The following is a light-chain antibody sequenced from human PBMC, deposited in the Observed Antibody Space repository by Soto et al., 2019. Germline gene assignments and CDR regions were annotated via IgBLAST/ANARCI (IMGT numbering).Light chain of an antibody. J-gene: IGKJ2*01. CDR1: QSISSW. V-gene: IGKV1-5*01. Sequence: DIQMTQSPSTLSASVGDRVTITCRASQSISSWLAWYLQKPGKAPKLLIYDASSLESGVPSRFSGSGSGTEFTLTISSLQPDDFATYYCQQYNSYSLPYTFGQGTKLEIK. CDR2: DAS. CDR3: QQYNSYSLPYT.